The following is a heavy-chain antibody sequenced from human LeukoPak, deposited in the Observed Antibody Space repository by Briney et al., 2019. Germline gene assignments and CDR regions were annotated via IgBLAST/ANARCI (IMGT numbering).Heavy chain of an antibody. CDR1: GFTFSSDG. D-gene: IGHD4-23*01. CDR2: IWYDGSNK. Sequence: GGSLRLSCAASGFTFSSDGMHWVRQAPGEGLEWVVVIWYDGSNKYYADSVKGRFTISKDNSKATFYLQMNILTPENKASIYCAKELHGGYSSDYWGQGTLVTVSS. CDR3: AKELHGGYSSDY. V-gene: IGHV3-33*06. J-gene: IGHJ4*02.